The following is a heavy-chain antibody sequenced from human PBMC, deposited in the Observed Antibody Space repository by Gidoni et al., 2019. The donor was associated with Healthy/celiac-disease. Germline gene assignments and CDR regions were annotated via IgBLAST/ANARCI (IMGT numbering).Heavy chain of an antibody. V-gene: IGHV4-59*01. CDR3: ARVHDFWSGYPRIWFDP. CDR1: GGSISSYY. CDR2: IYYSGST. Sequence: QVQLQESGPGLVKPSETLSLPCTVSGGSISSYYWSWIRQPPGKGLEWIGYIYYSGSTNYNPSLKSRVTISVDTSKNQFSLKLSSVTAADTAVYYCARVHDFWSGYPRIWFDPWGQGTLVTVSS. J-gene: IGHJ5*02. D-gene: IGHD3-3*01.